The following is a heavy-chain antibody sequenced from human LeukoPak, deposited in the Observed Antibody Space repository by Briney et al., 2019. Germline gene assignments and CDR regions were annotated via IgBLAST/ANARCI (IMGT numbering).Heavy chain of an antibody. D-gene: IGHD5-24*01. V-gene: IGHV4-31*03. CDR1: SGSISSGVYY. CDR3: ARGVRWLQLSYFDY. Sequence: SETQSLTCPVSSGSISSGVYYWGWIRQHPGKGLEWIGYIYYSGSTYYNPSLKSRVTISVDTSKNQFSLKLSSVTAADTAVYYCARGVRWLQLSYFDYWGQGTLVTVSS. CDR2: IYYSGST. J-gene: IGHJ4*02.